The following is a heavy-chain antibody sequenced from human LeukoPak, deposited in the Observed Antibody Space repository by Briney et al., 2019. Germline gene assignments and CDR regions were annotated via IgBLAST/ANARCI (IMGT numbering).Heavy chain of an antibody. D-gene: IGHD2-15*01. CDR1: GGSFSGYY. J-gene: IGHJ4*02. V-gene: IGHV4-34*01. Sequence: SETLSLTCAVYGGSFSGYYWSWIRQPPGKGLEWIGEINHSGSTNYNPSLKSRVTISVDTSKNQFSLKLSSVTAADTAVYYCARLGYCSGGSCYYPRDWGQGTLVTVSS. CDR2: INHSGST. CDR3: ARLGYCSGGSCYYPRD.